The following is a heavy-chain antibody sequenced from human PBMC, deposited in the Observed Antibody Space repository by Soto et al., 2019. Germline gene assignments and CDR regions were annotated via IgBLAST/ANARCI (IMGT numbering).Heavy chain of an antibody. CDR3: ARDLDYGRYYYHGMDV. CDR1: GFTFSSYG. J-gene: IGHJ6*02. V-gene: IGHV3-33*01. D-gene: IGHD4-17*01. CDR2: IWYDGSNK. Sequence: GGSLRLSCAASGFTFSSYGMHWVRQAPGKGLGWVAVIWYDGSNKYYADSVKGRFTISRDNSKNTLYLQMNSLRAEDTAVYYWARDLDYGRYYYHGMDVWGQGTTVTVYS.